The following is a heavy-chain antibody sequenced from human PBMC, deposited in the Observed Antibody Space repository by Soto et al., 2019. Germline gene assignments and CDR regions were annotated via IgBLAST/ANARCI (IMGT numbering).Heavy chain of an antibody. CDR1: GYTFTSYY. V-gene: IGHV1-46*03. D-gene: IGHD1-1*01. J-gene: IGHJ5*02. CDR2: INHDT. Sequence: AASVKVSCKASGYTFTSYYMNWVRQAPGQGLEWLGIINHDTNYVQKFQGRLTMATDTSTSTAFMELRSLTSDDTAVYYCARDQSWHDLVWWFDPWGQGTLVTVSS. CDR3: ARDQSWHDLVWWFDP.